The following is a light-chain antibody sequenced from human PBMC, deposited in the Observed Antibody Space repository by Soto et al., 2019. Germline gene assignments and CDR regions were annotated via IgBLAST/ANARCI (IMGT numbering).Light chain of an antibody. CDR3: CSYAGSNTAV. CDR1: SSDVGSYNL. V-gene: IGLV2-23*02. J-gene: IGLJ2*01. Sequence: QSALTQPASVSGSPGQSITISCTGTSSDVGSYNLVSWYQQHPGKAPKLMIYEVSKRPSGVSNRFSGSKSGNTASLTISGLQAEDEADYYCCSYAGSNTAVFGGGTKVTAL. CDR2: EVS.